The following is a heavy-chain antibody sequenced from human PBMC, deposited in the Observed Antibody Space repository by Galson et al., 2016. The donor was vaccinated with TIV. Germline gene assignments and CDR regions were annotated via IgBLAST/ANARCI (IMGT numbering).Heavy chain of an antibody. CDR3: ARGRGIYDSSGYFPFDH. CDR2: IVPMFGTT. J-gene: IGHJ5*02. CDR1: GVTFSYFA. V-gene: IGHV1-69*13. D-gene: IGHD3-22*01. Sequence: SVKVSCKASGVTFSYFAFSWVRQAPGQGLEWMGGIVPMFGTTNYAQKFQGRVTISADESTTTAYLELSSLRSEDTAVYYCARGRGIYDSSGYFPFDHWGQGTLVTVSS.